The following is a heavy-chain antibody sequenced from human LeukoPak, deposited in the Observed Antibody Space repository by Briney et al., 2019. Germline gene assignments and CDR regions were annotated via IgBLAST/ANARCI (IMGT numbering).Heavy chain of an antibody. CDR1: GFTVSSNY. J-gene: IGHJ4*02. CDR3: AKDLAYGDYSFAGY. V-gene: IGHV3-66*01. D-gene: IGHD4-17*01. CDR2: IYSGGST. Sequence: GGSLRLSCAASGFTVSSNYMSWVRQAPGKGLEWVSVIYSGGSTYYADSVKGRFTISRDNSKNTLYLQMNSLRAEDTAMYYCAKDLAYGDYSFAGYWGQGTLVTVSS.